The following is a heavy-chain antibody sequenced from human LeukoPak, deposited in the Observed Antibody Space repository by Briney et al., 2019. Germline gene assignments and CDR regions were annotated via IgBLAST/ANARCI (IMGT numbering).Heavy chain of an antibody. CDR3: ARPETQYSSGLDGFDI. CDR2: INSDGSRT. V-gene: IGHV3-74*01. D-gene: IGHD6-19*01. CDR1: GFTFSTYW. J-gene: IGHJ3*02. Sequence: GGSLRLSCAASGFTFSTYWMHWVRQAPGKGLVWVSRINSDGSRTTYADSVKGRFTISRDNAQNTLYLQMNSLRTEDTAVYYCARPETQYSSGLDGFDIWGQGTMVTVSS.